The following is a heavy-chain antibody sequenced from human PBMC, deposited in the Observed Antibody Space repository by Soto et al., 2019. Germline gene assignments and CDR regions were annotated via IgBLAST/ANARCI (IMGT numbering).Heavy chain of an antibody. D-gene: IGHD6-13*01. CDR1: GYSFTSYW. CDR2: IYPGDSDT. J-gene: IGHJ4*02. V-gene: IGHV5-51*01. Sequence: PGESLKISCKGSGYSFTSYWIGWVRPMPGKGLEWMGIIYPGDSDTRYSPSFQGQVTISADKSISTAYLQWSSLKASDTAMYYCARELAAALDYFDYWGQGTLVTVSS. CDR3: ARELAAALDYFDY.